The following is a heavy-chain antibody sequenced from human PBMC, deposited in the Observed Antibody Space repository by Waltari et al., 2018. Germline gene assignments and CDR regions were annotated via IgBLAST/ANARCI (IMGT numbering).Heavy chain of an antibody. Sequence: EVQLVESGGGLVQPGGSLRLSCAASGFTFSSYSMNWVRQAPGKGLEWVSYISSSSSTIYYADSVKGRFTISRDNAKNSLYLQMNSLRAEDTAVYYCARHERITIFGVVIKSYYYYYYMDVWGKGTTVTVSS. CDR2: ISSSSSTI. CDR1: GFTFSSYS. J-gene: IGHJ6*03. D-gene: IGHD3-3*01. V-gene: IGHV3-48*04. CDR3: ARHERITIFGVVIKSYYYYYYMDV.